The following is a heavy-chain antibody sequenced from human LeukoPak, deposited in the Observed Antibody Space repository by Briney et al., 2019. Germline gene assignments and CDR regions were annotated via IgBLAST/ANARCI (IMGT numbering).Heavy chain of an antibody. J-gene: IGHJ6*03. CDR2: INPNSGGT. D-gene: IGHD2-2*02. CDR1: GYTFTGYY. Sequence: GASVKVSCKASGYTFTGYYMHWVRQAPGQGLEWMGWINPNSGGTNYAQKFQGRVTMTRDTSISTAYMELSRLRSDDTAVYYCASQTPCSSTSCYTRVFYYYYMDVWGKGTTVTVSS. CDR3: ASQTPCSSTSCYTRVFYYYYMDV. V-gene: IGHV1-2*02.